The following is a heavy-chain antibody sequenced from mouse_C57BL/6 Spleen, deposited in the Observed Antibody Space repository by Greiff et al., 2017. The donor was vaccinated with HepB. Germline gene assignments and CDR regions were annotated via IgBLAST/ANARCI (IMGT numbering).Heavy chain of an antibody. D-gene: IGHD2-3*01. CDR2: IHPNSGST. V-gene: IGHV1-64*01. Sequence: QVHVKQPGAELVKPGASVKLSCKASGYTFTSYWMHWVKQRPGQGLEWIGMIHPNSGSTNYNEKFKSKATLTVDKSSSTAYMQLSSLTSEDSAVYYCASREEKSIYDGYYGRYYYAMDYWGQGTSVTVSS. CDR3: ASREEKSIYDGYYGRYYYAMDY. J-gene: IGHJ4*01. CDR1: GYTFTSYW.